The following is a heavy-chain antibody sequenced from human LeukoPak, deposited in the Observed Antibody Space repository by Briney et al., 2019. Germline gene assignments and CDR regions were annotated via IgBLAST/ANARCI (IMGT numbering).Heavy chain of an antibody. CDR2: INHGGST. J-gene: IGHJ3*02. CDR1: GYSIRNGYS. V-gene: IGHV4-38-2*01. D-gene: IGHD3-16*01. CDR3: ARFDYVWETHSMDAFDI. Sequence: PSETLSLTCGVSGYSIRNGYSWDWIRQPPGKGLEWIGSINHGGSTTYNPSLRGRVTISLVTSKNAFSLSLRSVTAADTAVYYCARFDYVWETHSMDAFDIWGHGTMVTVSS.